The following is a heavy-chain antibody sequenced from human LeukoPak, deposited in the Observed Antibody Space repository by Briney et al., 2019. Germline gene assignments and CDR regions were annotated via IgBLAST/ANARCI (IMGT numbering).Heavy chain of an antibody. V-gene: IGHV3-30*02. CDR3: AKDLSAMVTLNWFDP. CDR1: GFTFSSYG. J-gene: IGHJ5*02. D-gene: IGHD5-18*01. Sequence: GGSLRLSCAASGFTFSSYGMHWVRQAPGKGLEWVAFIRYGGSNKYYADSVKGRFTISRDNSKNTLYLQMNSLRAEDTAVYYCAKDLSAMVTLNWFDPWGQGTLVTVSS. CDR2: IRYGGSNK.